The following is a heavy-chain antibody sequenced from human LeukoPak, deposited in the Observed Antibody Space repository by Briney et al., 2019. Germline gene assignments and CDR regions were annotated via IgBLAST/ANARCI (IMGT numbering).Heavy chain of an antibody. CDR1: GDSVSSNRAA. V-gene: IGHV6-1*01. Sequence: SQTLSLTCAISGDSVSSNRAAWNWIRQSPSRGLEWLGRTYQRSKWYNDYAVSVKSRITINPDISKNQFSLQLNSVTPEDTAVYYCARSPSPYSSGWYLDYWGQGTLVTVSS. D-gene: IGHD6-19*01. CDR2: TYQRSKWYN. CDR3: ARSPSPYSSGWYLDY. J-gene: IGHJ4*02.